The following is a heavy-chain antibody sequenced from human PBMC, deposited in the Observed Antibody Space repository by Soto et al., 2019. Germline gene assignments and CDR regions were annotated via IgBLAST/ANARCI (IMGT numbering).Heavy chain of an antibody. CDR3: ARDRGATAYYYYGMDV. D-gene: IGHD2-21*02. Sequence: QVQLVQSGAEVKKPGSSVKVSCKASGGTFSSYTISWVRQAPGQGLEWMGRIIPILGIANYAQKFQGRVTMTADKSTSTAYMELSSLRSEATAVYYCARDRGATAYYYYGMDVWGQGTTVTVSS. V-gene: IGHV1-69*08. CDR2: IIPILGIA. CDR1: GGTFSSYT. J-gene: IGHJ6*02.